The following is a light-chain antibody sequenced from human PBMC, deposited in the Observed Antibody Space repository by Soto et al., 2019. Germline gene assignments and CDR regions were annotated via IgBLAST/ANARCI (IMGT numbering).Light chain of an antibody. CDR3: QQYNDWPLT. CDR1: QSVRSN. Sequence: EIVMTQSPATLSVSPRERATLSCRASQSVRSNLAWYQQKPGQAPRLLIYGASTRATGIPARFSGSGSGTEFTLTISSLQSEDFALYYCQQYNDWPLTFGQGTKVDI. CDR2: GAS. V-gene: IGKV3-15*01. J-gene: IGKJ1*01.